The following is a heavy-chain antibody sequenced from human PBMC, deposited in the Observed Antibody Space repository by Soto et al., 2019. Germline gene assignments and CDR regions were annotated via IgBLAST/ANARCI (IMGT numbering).Heavy chain of an antibody. CDR3: ARGGYYGSGSYYGWFDP. CDR1: GGSISSSNW. D-gene: IGHD3-10*01. CDR2: IYHSGST. Sequence: SETLSLTCAVSGGSISSSNWWSWVRQPPGKGLEWIGEIYHSGSTNYNPSLKSRVTISVDKSKNQFSLKLSSVTAADTAVYYCARGGYYGSGSYYGWFDPWGQGTLVTVSS. V-gene: IGHV4-4*02. J-gene: IGHJ5*02.